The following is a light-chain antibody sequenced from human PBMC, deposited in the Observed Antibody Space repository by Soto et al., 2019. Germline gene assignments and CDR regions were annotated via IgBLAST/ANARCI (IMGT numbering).Light chain of an antibody. V-gene: IGKV3-11*01. CDR1: QSVSSY. J-gene: IGKJ5*01. CDR3: QQRYNWPIT. CDR2: ADS. Sequence: EIVLTQSPATLSLSPGERATLSCRASQSVSSYLACYQQKPGQATRLLIYADSNRATGIPARFSGSGSGTDFTLTISSLEPEDFSVYYCQQRYNWPITFGQGTRLE.